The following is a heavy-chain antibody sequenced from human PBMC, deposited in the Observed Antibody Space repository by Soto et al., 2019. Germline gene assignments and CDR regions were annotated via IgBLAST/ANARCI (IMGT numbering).Heavy chain of an antibody. V-gene: IGHV4-34*02. CDR1: GGSFSGYY. Sequence: QMQLQQWGAGLLKASETLSLTCSVSGGSFSGYYLAWIRQPPGKGLEWIGEINHAGSTKYHPALKSRVVLSVDLSNTHFSPRLRSVTAADTAVYFCARQSGPAYRYGMDIWGQGTTVTVSS. CDR2: INHAGST. CDR3: ARQSGPAYRYGMDI. D-gene: IGHD1-1*01. J-gene: IGHJ6*02.